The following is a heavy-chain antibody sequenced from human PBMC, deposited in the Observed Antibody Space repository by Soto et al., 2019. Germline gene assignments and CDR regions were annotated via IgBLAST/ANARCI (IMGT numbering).Heavy chain of an antibody. CDR1: GFTVSSNY. CDR3: ARDRDPSKRYSSGGYYYGMDV. Sequence: PGGSLRLSCAASGFTVSSNYMSWVRQAPGKGLEWVSVIYSGGSTYYADSVKGRFTISRDNSKNTLYLQMNSLRAEDTAVYYCARDRDPSKRYSSGGYYYGMDVWGQGTTVTVSS. J-gene: IGHJ6*02. CDR2: IYSGGST. D-gene: IGHD6-19*01. V-gene: IGHV3-53*01.